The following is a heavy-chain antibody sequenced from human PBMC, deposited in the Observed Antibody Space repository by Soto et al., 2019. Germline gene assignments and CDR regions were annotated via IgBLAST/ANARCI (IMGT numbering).Heavy chain of an antibody. CDR2: TYYRSKWYN. V-gene: IGHV6-1*01. Sequence: PSQTLSLTCAISGDSVSGNSAAWNWIRQSPSRGLEWLGRTYYRSKWYNDYAVSVKSRITINPDTSKNQFSLQLNSVTPEDTAVYFCARTGLVLGPYYFDYWGQGTLVTVSS. J-gene: IGHJ4*02. CDR3: ARTGLVLGPYYFDY. D-gene: IGHD6-19*01. CDR1: GDSVSGNSAA.